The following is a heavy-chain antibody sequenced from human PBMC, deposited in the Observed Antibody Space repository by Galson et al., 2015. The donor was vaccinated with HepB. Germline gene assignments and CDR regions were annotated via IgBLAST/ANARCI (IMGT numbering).Heavy chain of an antibody. Sequence: SVKVSCKASGYDFNKYGLSWVRQAPGQGLEWMGWVSGYDGSANYAPKFQGRVTMTTEASTGTAFMEMRSLRSDDTAVYYCARDSRLELQLNNYYSDGMDVWGQGTAVVVS. CDR2: VSGYDGSA. D-gene: IGHD1-7*01. CDR1: GYDFNKYG. CDR3: ARDSRLELQLNNYYSDGMDV. J-gene: IGHJ6*02. V-gene: IGHV1-18*01.